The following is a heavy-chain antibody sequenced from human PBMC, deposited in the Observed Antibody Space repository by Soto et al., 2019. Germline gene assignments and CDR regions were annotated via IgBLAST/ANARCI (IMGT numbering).Heavy chain of an antibody. J-gene: IGHJ6*02. CDR1: GGSISSGVYS. Sequence: SETLSLTCAVSGGSISSGVYSWNWVRQPPGKGLEWVGYISHGGSTYDNPSLKSRVTMSVNRSKNQFSLNLTSVTAADTAVYFCARGHYYYAMDVWGQGTTVTVSS. CDR3: ARGHYYYAMDV. CDR2: ISHGGST. V-gene: IGHV4-30-2*01.